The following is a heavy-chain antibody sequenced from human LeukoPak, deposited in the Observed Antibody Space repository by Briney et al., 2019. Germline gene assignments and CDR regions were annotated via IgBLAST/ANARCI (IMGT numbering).Heavy chain of an antibody. D-gene: IGHD4-23*01. CDR2: ISAYNGNT. CDR1: GYTFTSYG. V-gene: IGHV1-18*01. CDR3: ARALYGGNSGVLFDY. Sequence: ASVKVSCKASGYTFTSYGISWVRQAPGQGLEWMGWISAYNGNTNYAQKLQGRVTMTTDTSTSTAYMELRSLRSDDTAVYYCARALYGGNSGVLFDYWGQGTLVTVSS. J-gene: IGHJ4*02.